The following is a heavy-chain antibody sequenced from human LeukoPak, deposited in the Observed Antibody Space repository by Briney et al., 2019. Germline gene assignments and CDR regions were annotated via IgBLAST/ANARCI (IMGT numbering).Heavy chain of an antibody. CDR3: VKELYYYGSGGFDY. D-gene: IGHD3-10*01. CDR1: GFTFSSYA. Sequence: GGSLRLSCSASGFTFSSYAMHWVRQAPGKGLEYVSAISSNGGSTYYADPVKGRFTISRDNSKNTLYLQMSSLRAEDTAVYYCVKELYYYGSGGFDYWGQGTLVTVSS. V-gene: IGHV3-64D*06. CDR2: ISSNGGST. J-gene: IGHJ4*02.